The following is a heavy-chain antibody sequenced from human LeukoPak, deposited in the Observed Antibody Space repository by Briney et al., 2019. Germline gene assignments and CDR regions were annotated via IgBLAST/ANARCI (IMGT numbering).Heavy chain of an antibody. D-gene: IGHD3-10*01. CDR2: ISYDGSAK. V-gene: IGHV3-30*03. CDR1: GFTFSSHG. J-gene: IGHJ5*02. Sequence: GGSLRLSCAASGFTFSSHGMQWVRQAPGKGLEWVAVISYDGSAKIYADTVKGRFTISRDNSKNTLYLQMNSLRAEDTAVYYCASFMVRGVMPWGQGTLVTVSS. CDR3: ASFMVRGVMP.